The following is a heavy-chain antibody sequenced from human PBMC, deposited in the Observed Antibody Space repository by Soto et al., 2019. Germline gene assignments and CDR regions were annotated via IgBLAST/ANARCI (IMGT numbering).Heavy chain of an antibody. D-gene: IGHD6-13*01. Sequence: QVQLVESGGGVVQPGRSLRLACAASGFTFSSYAMHWVRQAPGKGLEWVAVISYDGSNKYYADSVKVRFTISRDNSKNTLYLQMNSLRAEDTAVYYCARDRGIAAAGYFAYWGQGTLVTVSS. V-gene: IGHV3-30-3*01. CDR3: ARDRGIAAAGYFAY. CDR2: ISYDGSNK. CDR1: GFTFSSYA. J-gene: IGHJ4*02.